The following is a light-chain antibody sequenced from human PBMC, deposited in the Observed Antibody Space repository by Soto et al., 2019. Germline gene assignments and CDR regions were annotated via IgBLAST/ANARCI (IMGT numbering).Light chain of an antibody. CDR2: DVT. CDR3: SSYTTTTTSCV. J-gene: IGLJ1*01. CDR1: NKEVGGYNY. V-gene: IGLV2-14*01. Sequence: QSSLAQPASVSGSPGQSITISCPGNNKEVGGYNYVSWYQQYPGKAPKLIIYDVTNRPSGVSTRFSGSKSGNRASLTISGLQAEDEADYYCSSYTTTTTSCVFGTGTKVTVL.